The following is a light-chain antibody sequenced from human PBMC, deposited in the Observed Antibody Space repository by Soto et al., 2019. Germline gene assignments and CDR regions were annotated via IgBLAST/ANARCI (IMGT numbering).Light chain of an antibody. Sequence: QSVLTQPASVSGSPGQSITITCTGTSSDVCCYNYVSWYQQHPGKAPKLMIYDVSNRPSGVSNRFSGSKSGNTASLTISGLQAEDEADYYCSSYTSSSTLVFGGGTKLTVL. J-gene: IGLJ2*01. V-gene: IGLV2-14*01. CDR3: SSYTSSSTLV. CDR1: SSDVCCYNY. CDR2: DVS.